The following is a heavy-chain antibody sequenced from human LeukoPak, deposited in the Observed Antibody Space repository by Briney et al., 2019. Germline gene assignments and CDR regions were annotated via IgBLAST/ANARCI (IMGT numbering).Heavy chain of an antibody. D-gene: IGHD2-2*02. Sequence: PGGSLRLSCAASGFTFSSYSMNWVRQAPGKGLEWVSSISSSSSYIYYADSVKGRFTISRDNSKNTLYLQVNSLRAEDTAVYYCAKDRKDIVVVPAAIAPAYYYYMDVWGKGTTVTVSS. CDR3: AKDRKDIVVVPAAIAPAYYYYMDV. J-gene: IGHJ6*03. CDR2: ISSSSSYI. V-gene: IGHV3-21*04. CDR1: GFTFSSYS.